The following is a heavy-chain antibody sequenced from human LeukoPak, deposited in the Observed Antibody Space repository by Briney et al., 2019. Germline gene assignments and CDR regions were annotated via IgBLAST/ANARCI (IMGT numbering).Heavy chain of an antibody. CDR1: GDSISSFH. D-gene: IGHD2-2*01. V-gene: IGHV4-59*01. CDR2: MYYRGST. Sequence: PLETLSLTCTVSGDSISSFHWGWIRQSPGKGLEWIGYMYYRGSTNYNPSLKSRVTISEDTSKNQFSLKLSSVTAADTAVYYCARTSGGYCSTTSCLFDHWGQGTLVTVSS. CDR3: ARTSGGYCSTTSCLFDH. J-gene: IGHJ4*02.